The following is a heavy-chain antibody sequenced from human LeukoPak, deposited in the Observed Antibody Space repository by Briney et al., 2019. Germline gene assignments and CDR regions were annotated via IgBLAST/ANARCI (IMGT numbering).Heavy chain of an antibody. J-gene: IGHJ4*02. D-gene: IGHD5-24*01. V-gene: IGHV3-33*01. Sequence: PGRSLRLSCAASGFTFSSYGMHWVRQAPGKGLEWVAVIWYDGSNKYYADSVKGRFTISRDNSKNTLYLQMSSLRSEDTAVYYCARDSLDGRYHFDYWGQGTLVTVSS. CDR3: ARDSLDGRYHFDY. CDR2: IWYDGSNK. CDR1: GFTFSSYG.